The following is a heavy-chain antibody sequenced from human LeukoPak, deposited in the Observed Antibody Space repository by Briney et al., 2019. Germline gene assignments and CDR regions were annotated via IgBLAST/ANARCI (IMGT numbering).Heavy chain of an antibody. CDR2: IYYSGST. Sequence: SETLSLTCTVSGGSISSSSYYWGWIRQPPGKGLEWIGSIYYSGSTNYNPSLKSRVTISVDTSKNQFSLKLSSVTAADTAVYYCARDPRRDMVRGVIVPYFDYWGQGTLVTVSS. CDR1: GGSISSSSYY. CDR3: ARDPRRDMVRGVIVPYFDY. J-gene: IGHJ4*02. D-gene: IGHD3-10*01. V-gene: IGHV4-39*07.